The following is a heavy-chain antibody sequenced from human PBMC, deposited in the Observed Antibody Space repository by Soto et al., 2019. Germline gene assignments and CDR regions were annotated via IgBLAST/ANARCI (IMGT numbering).Heavy chain of an antibody. Sequence: VQLVQSGAEVKKPGSSVKVSCKASGGTFSSYTISWVRQAPGQGLEWMGRIIPILGIANYAQKFQGRVTITADKSTSTAYMELSSLRSEDTAVYYCARDHIVVVPAASVSWFDPWGQGTLVTVSS. CDR2: IIPILGIA. J-gene: IGHJ5*02. CDR1: GGTFSSYT. V-gene: IGHV1-69*08. CDR3: ARDHIVVVPAASVSWFDP. D-gene: IGHD2-2*01.